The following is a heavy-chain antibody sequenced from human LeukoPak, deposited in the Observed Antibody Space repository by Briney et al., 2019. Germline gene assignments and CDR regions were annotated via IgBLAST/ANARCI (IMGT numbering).Heavy chain of an antibody. Sequence: GGSLRLSCAASGFTFSSYWMHWVRQAPGKGLEWLAVISHDGSRNYYADSVKGRFTISRDNSRNSLYLQMNSLRAEDTAVYYCAKDHQEYYYDTSGPDYWGQGTLVTVSS. J-gene: IGHJ4*02. CDR1: GFTFSSYW. D-gene: IGHD3-22*01. CDR2: ISHDGSRN. V-gene: IGHV3-30*18. CDR3: AKDHQEYYYDTSGPDY.